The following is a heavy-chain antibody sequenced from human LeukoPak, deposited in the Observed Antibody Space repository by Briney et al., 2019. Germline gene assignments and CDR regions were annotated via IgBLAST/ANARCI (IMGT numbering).Heavy chain of an antibody. J-gene: IGHJ4*02. Sequence: ASVKVSCKASGGTFSSYAISWVRQAPGQGLEWMGRIIPIFGIANYAQKFQGRVTITADKSTSTAYMELSSLRSEDTAVYYRATGYSYGYLLNDWGQGTLVTVSS. D-gene: IGHD5-18*01. V-gene: IGHV1-69*04. CDR1: GGTFSSYA. CDR2: IIPIFGIA. CDR3: ATGYSYGYLLND.